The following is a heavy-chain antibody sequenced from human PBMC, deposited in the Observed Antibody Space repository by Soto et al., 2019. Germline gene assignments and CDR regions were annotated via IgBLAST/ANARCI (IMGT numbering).Heavy chain of an antibody. D-gene: IGHD3-10*01. J-gene: IGHJ4*02. CDR3: AKPHTPYYPTFEY. CDR1: GFTFSSYA. CDR2: ISGSGGST. Sequence: EVQLLESGGGLVQPGGSLRLSCAASGFTFSSYAMSWVRQAPGKGLEWVSAISGSGGSTYYADSVKGRFTISRDNSMNTLYLQMNSLRAEDTAVYCCAKPHTPYYPTFEYCGQGTLVTVSS. V-gene: IGHV3-23*01.